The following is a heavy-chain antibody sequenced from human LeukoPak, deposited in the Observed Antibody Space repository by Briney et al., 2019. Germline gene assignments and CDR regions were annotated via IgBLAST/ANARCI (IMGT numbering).Heavy chain of an antibody. D-gene: IGHD2-21*01. CDR1: GDTFSSYA. CDR3: ARNCGDDCFIPYFDY. J-gene: IGHJ4*02. V-gene: IGHV1-69*01. CDR2: IIPSFGTA. Sequence: SGKVSFKSAGDTFSSYAISLVRQAPGQGLEWMGGIIPSFGTANYAQKFQGRVTITADESTSKAYLELRSLRSEDTAVYYCARNCGDDCFIPYFDYWGQGTLVTVSS.